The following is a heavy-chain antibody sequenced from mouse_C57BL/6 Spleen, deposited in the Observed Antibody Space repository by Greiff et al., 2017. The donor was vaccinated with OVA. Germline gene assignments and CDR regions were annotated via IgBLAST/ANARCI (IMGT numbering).Heavy chain of an antibody. Sequence: VQLQQSGPELVKPGASVKISCKASGYSFTDYNMNWVKQSNGKSLAWIGVSNPNCGNTSYNQKFKGKATLTVDQSSSTAYMKLNSLTSEDSAVYYCASGDYGSGSGAWFAYWGQGTLVTVSA. V-gene: IGHV1-39*01. D-gene: IGHD1-1*01. CDR1: GYSFTDYN. CDR2: SNPNCGNT. J-gene: IGHJ3*01. CDR3: ASGDYGSGSGAWFAY.